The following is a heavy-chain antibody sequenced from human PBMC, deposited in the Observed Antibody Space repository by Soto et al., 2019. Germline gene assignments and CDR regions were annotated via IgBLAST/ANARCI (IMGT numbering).Heavy chain of an antibody. D-gene: IGHD5-12*01. CDR1: GGSSSSGGDY. CDR2: IYYSGST. J-gene: IGHJ5*02. CDR3: ARVAYSGYVYTWFDP. V-gene: IGHV4-30-4*01. Sequence: SETLSLTCTVSGGSSSSGGDYWSWIRQPPGKGLEWIGYIYYSGSTYYNPSLKSRVTISVDTSKNQFSLKLSSVTAADTAVYYCARVAYSGYVYTWFDPWGQGTLVTVSS.